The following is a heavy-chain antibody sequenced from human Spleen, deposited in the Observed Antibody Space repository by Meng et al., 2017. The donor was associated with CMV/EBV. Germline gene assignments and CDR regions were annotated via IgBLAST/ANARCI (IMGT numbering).Heavy chain of an antibody. Sequence: GGSLRLSCAASGFTFSSYGMHWVRQAPGKGLEWVAFIRYDGSNKYYADSVKGRFTISRDNSKNTLYLQMNSLRAEDTTVYYCARYCGTTTCYPDYYFDYWGQGTLVTVSS. D-gene: IGHD2-2*01. V-gene: IGHV3-30*02. J-gene: IGHJ4*02. CDR3: ARYCGTTTCYPDYYFDY. CDR1: GFTFSSYG. CDR2: IRYDGSNK.